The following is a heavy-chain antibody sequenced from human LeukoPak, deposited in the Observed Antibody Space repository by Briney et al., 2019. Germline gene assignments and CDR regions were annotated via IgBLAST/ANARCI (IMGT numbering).Heavy chain of an antibody. CDR1: GFTFSSYG. CDR3: AKDQDGGNAEGWYYYMDV. J-gene: IGHJ6*03. CDR2: IRYDGSNK. V-gene: IGHV3-30*02. Sequence: GGSLRLSCAASGFTFSSYGMHWVRQAPGKGLEWVAFIRYDGSNKYYADSVKGRFTISRDNSKNTLYLQMNSLRAEDTAVYYCAKDQDGGNAEGWYYYMDVWGKGTTVTVSS. D-gene: IGHD4-23*01.